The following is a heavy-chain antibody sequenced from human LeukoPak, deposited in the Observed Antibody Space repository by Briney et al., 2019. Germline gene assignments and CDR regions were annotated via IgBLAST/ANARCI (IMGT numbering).Heavy chain of an antibody. V-gene: IGHV3-23*01. Sequence: GGSLRLSCAASGFSFSSYAMSWVRQAPGKGLEWVSGISGSGGSTYHADSVKGRFTISRDNSKNTLYLQMNSLRADDTAAYYCAKEPCIAGPTQFHYWGQGTLVTVSS. CDR1: GFSFSSYA. CDR3: AKEPCIAGPTQFHY. CDR2: ISGSGGST. D-gene: IGHD6-13*01. J-gene: IGHJ4*02.